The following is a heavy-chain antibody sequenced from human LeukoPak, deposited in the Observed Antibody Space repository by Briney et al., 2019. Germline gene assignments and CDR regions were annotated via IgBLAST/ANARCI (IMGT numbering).Heavy chain of an antibody. CDR1: GGSISSYY. V-gene: IGHV4-4*07. J-gene: IGHJ5*02. D-gene: IGHD6-13*01. CDR2: IYTNGST. Sequence: SETLSLTCTVSGGSISSYYWSWILQPAAKGLEWIGRIYTNGSTNYNPSLKSRVTMSVDTSKNQFSLKLSSVTAADAAVYYCARDGISSSLYFGWFDPWGQGTLVTVSS. CDR3: ARDGISSSLYFGWFDP.